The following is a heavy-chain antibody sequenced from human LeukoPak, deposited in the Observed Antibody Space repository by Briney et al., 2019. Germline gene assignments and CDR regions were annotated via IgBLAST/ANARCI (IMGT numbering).Heavy chain of an antibody. Sequence: GESLKISCKGCGYNFPEYWIDSVRQMPGKGLEWVGHIYPLDSDTTYSPSFQGQVTISVDKSTSTAYLQWRSLKAPDTAMYYCARRIVVREGGEYHYYGMDVWGQGTTVTVSS. V-gene: IGHV5-51*01. CDR1: GYNFPEYW. CDR3: ARRIVVREGGEYHYYGMDV. J-gene: IGHJ6*02. D-gene: IGHD3-10*01. CDR2: IYPLDSDT.